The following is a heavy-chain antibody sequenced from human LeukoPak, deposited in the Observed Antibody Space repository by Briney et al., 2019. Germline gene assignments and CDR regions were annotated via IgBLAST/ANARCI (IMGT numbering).Heavy chain of an antibody. V-gene: IGHV1-46*01. CDR3: ARGPKTGYSSGYLDY. CDR2: INPSGGST. Sequence: ASVKVSCKASAYTFTSYYMHWVRQAPGQGLEWMGIINPSGGSTSYAQKFQGRVTMTRDTSTSTVYMELSSLRSEDTAVYYCARGPKTGYSSGYLDYWGQGTLVTVSS. CDR1: AYTFTSYY. J-gene: IGHJ4*02. D-gene: IGHD6-19*01.